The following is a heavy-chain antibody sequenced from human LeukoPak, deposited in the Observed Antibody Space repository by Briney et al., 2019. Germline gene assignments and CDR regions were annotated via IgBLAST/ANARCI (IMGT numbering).Heavy chain of an antibody. Sequence: PGGSLRLSCAASGFTFSGSAMHWVRQASGKGLEWVAFIRYDGSNKYYADSVKGRFTISRDNSKNTLYLQMNSLRAEDTAVYYCARDPGSGYEEHFDYWGQGTLVTVSS. V-gene: IGHV3-30*02. CDR1: GFTFSGSA. CDR3: ARDPGSGYEEHFDY. CDR2: IRYDGSNK. J-gene: IGHJ4*02. D-gene: IGHD5-12*01.